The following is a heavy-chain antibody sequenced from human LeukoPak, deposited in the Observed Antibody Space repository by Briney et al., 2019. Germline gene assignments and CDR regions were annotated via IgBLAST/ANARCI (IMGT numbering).Heavy chain of an antibody. D-gene: IGHD1-1*01. V-gene: IGHV3-66*01. J-gene: IGHJ3*02. Sequence: PGGSLRLSCAASGFTVSSNYMSWVRQAPGKGLEWVSVIYSGGSTYYADSVKGRFTISRDNSKNTLYLQVNSLRAEDTAVYYCARESNWNVYDAFDIWGQGTMVTVSS. CDR1: GFTVSSNY. CDR3: ARESNWNVYDAFDI. CDR2: IYSGGST.